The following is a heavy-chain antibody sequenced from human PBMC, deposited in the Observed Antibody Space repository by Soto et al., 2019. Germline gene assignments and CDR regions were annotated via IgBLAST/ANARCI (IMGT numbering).Heavy chain of an antibody. CDR3: AREYTTSRYFDY. CDR1: GFTFSSAW. CDR2: ISSDGSST. J-gene: IGHJ4*02. V-gene: IGHV3-74*01. D-gene: IGHD2-2*02. Sequence: EVQLVESGGGLVQPGGSLRLSCAASGFTFSSAWMHWVRQTPGKGLMWVSRISSDGSSTTYGDSVKGRFTISRDNAKNTLYLQMNSRRAEDTSIYYCAREYTTSRYFDYWGLGTLVTVSS.